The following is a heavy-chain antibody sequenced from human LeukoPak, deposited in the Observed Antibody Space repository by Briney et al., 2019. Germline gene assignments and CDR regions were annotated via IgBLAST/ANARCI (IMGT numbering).Heavy chain of an antibody. J-gene: IGHJ4*02. D-gene: IGHD1-26*01. Sequence: PGGSLRLSCAASGFIFRSYWMHWVRQAPGRGLVWVSRINTDGSSTNYADSVKGRFTISGDNAKNTLYLQMNSLRAEDTAVYYCARELVGGNSFWGQGTLVTVSS. CDR2: INTDGSST. CDR1: GFIFRSYW. V-gene: IGHV3-74*01. CDR3: ARELVGGNSF.